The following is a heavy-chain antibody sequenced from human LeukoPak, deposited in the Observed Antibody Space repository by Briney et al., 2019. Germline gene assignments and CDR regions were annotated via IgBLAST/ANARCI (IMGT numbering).Heavy chain of an antibody. CDR2: IYGGDRT. CDR3: ARRSGYYFPFDY. CDR1: GLTFSDFW. Sequence: PGGSLRLSCAASGLTFSDFWMHWVRQPPGKGLEWVSVIYGGDRTYYADSVKGRFTISRDNSKNTLFLQMNSLRVEDTAVYYCARRSGYYFPFDYWGQGTLVTVSS. J-gene: IGHJ4*02. V-gene: IGHV3-66*02. D-gene: IGHD3-3*01.